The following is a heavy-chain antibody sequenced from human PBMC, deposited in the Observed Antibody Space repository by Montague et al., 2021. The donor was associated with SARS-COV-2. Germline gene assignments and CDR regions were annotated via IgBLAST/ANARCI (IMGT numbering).Heavy chain of an antibody. Sequence: TLSLTCTVSGGSISSGSYYWSWIRQPAGMGLEWIGRISFSGSTNYDPSLKSRVTISVDTSKYQFSLKLSSVTAADTAVYYCARDISVAGLFDYCGQGTLVTVSS. J-gene: IGHJ4*02. V-gene: IGHV4-61*02. CDR1: GGSISSGSYY. D-gene: IGHD6-19*01. CDR2: ISFSGST. CDR3: ARDISVAGLFDY.